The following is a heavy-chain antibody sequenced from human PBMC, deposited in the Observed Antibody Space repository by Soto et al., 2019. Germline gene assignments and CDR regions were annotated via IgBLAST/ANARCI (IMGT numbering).Heavy chain of an antibody. D-gene: IGHD3-22*01. CDR3: TRDRGRRYNDGRGYYYSAY. CDR2: FIPIFGTT. J-gene: IGHJ4*02. CDR1: GGTFSSYA. V-gene: IGHV1-69*01. Sequence: QVPLVQSGAEVKKPGSSVKVSCKASGGTFSSYAISWVRQAPGQGLEWMGGFIPIFGTTNYAQKFQGRVTITADESTSTAYMARSSLRSEDTAVYYCTRDRGRRYNDGRGYYYSAYWGQGTLVTVSS.